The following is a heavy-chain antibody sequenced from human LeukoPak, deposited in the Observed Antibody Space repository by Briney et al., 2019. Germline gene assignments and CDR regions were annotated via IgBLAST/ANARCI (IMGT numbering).Heavy chain of an antibody. CDR2: IYYSGNT. CDR1: GDSINSRSYY. Sequence: PSETLSLTCTVSGDSINSRSYYWGWIRQPPGKGLEWIGSIYYSGNTYNNPSLKSRVTISVDTSKNQFSLRLSSVTAADTAVYYCASSVGTGSYGWIDPWGQGTLVTVSS. D-gene: IGHD3-10*01. J-gene: IGHJ5*02. CDR3: ASSVGTGSYGWIDP. V-gene: IGHV4-39*07.